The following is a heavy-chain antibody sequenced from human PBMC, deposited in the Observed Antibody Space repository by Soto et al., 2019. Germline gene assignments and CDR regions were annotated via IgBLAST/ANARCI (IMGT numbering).Heavy chain of an antibody. J-gene: IGHJ4*02. CDR2: INHSGST. Sequence: QVQLQQWGAGLLKPSETLSLTCAVYGGSFSGYYWSWIRQPPGKGLEWIGEINHSGSTNYNPSLKSRVTISVDTSKNQFSLKLSSVTAADTAVYYCARGRPACSGGSCSLDYWGRGTLVTVSS. CDR1: GGSFSGYY. D-gene: IGHD2-15*01. CDR3: ARGRPACSGGSCSLDY. V-gene: IGHV4-34*01.